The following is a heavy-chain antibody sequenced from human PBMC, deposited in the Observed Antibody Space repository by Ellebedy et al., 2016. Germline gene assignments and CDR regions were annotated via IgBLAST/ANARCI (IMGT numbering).Heavy chain of an antibody. D-gene: IGHD5-12*01. J-gene: IGHJ4*02. CDR1: GFTFSSYA. V-gene: IGHV3-23*01. CDR3: AKSGYDSDY. CDR2: ISGSGGST. Sequence: GESLKISXAASGFTFSSYAMSWVRQAPGKGLEWVSAISGSGGSTYYADSVKGRFTISRDNSKNTLYLQMNSLRAEDTAVYYCAKSGYDSDYWGQGTLVTVSS.